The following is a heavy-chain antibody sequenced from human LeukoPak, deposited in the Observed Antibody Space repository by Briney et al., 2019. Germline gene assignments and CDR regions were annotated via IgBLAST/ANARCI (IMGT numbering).Heavy chain of an antibody. D-gene: IGHD3-22*01. J-gene: IGHJ4*02. CDR1: EFSVGSNY. V-gene: IGHV3-66*04. CDR3: AGPDSSGYYGDY. CDR2: IYSGGST. Sequence: GGSLRLSCAASEFSVGSNYMTWVRQAPGRGLEWVSLIYSGGSTYYADSVKGRFTISRDNSKNTLYLQMNSLRAEDTAVYYCAGPDSSGYYGDYWGQGTLVTVSS.